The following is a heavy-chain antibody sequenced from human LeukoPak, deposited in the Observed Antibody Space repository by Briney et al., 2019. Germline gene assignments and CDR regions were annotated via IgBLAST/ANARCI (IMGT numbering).Heavy chain of an antibody. V-gene: IGHV4-59*08. CDR2: IYYSGST. D-gene: IGHD1-26*01. CDR3: ARHCGRSIWSQAPKWCDFDP. J-gene: IGHJ5*02. CDR1: GGSISSYY. Sequence: SETLSLTCTVSGGSISSYYWSWIRQPPGEGLEWIGYIYYSGSTNYNPSLKSRVTISVDTSKNQFSLKLSSVTAADTAVYYCARHCGRSIWSQAPKWCDFDPWGQGTLVTVSS.